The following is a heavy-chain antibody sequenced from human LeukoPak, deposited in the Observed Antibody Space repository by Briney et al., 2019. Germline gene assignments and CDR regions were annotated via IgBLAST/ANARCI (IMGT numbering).Heavy chain of an antibody. V-gene: IGHV3-23*01. J-gene: IGHJ4*02. CDR3: AKYARIAVAGTDYSDY. Sequence: PGGSLRLSCAASGFTFSSYAMSWVRQAPGKGLEWVSAISGSGGSTYYADSVKGRFTISRDNSKNTLYLQMNSLRAEDTAVYYCAKYARIAVAGTDYSDYWGQGTLVTVSS. CDR2: ISGSGGST. CDR1: GFTFSSYA. D-gene: IGHD6-19*01.